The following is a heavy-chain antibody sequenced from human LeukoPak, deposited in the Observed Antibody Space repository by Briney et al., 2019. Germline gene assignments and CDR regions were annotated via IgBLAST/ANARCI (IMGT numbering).Heavy chain of an antibody. CDR3: AGYSYGRGAFDI. J-gene: IGHJ3*02. CDR2: IKQDGSVK. V-gene: IGHV3-7*05. Sequence: GGSLRLSCAASGFTFSSYWMSWVRQAPGKGPEWVANIKQDGSVKYYVDSVKGRFTISRDNAKNSLSLQMNSLRAEDTAVYYCAGYSYGRGAFDIWSHGTMVTVSS. CDR1: GFTFSSYW. D-gene: IGHD5-18*01.